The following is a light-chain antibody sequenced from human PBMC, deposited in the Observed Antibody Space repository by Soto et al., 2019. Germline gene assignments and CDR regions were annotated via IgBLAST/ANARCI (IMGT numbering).Light chain of an antibody. CDR2: SNN. CDR3: AAWDDSLNGWV. CDR1: ISNIGSNT. J-gene: IGLJ3*02. V-gene: IGLV1-44*01. Sequence: QSGLTQPPSASGTPGQRVTISCSGSISNIGSNTVNWYQQLPGTAPKLLIYSNNQRPSGVPDRFSGSKSGTSASLAISGLQSEDEADYYCAAWDDSLNGWVFGGGTKLTVL.